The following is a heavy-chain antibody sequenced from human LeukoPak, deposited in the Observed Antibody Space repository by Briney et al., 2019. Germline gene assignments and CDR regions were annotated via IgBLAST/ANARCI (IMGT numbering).Heavy chain of an antibody. Sequence: GGSLRLSCAASGFTFSRFWMSWVRQGPGMGLEWVAFIRYDGSNECYADSVKGRFTISRDNSKNTLYLQMNSLRAEDTAVYYCVGDFDYWGQGTLVTVSS. CDR1: GFTFSRFW. D-gene: IGHD3-16*01. CDR3: VGDFDY. J-gene: IGHJ4*01. CDR2: IRYDGSNE. V-gene: IGHV3-30*02.